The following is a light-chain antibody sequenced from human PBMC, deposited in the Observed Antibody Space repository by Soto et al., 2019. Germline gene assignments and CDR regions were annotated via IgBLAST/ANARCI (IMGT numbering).Light chain of an antibody. J-gene: IGLJ2*01. Sequence: QSALTQPRSVSGSPGQSVTISCTGISNNYVSWYQQHPGKVPKVIVYDVTLRPSGVSDRFSGSRSGNTASLAISGLRAEEEADYYCCSYSGTYKEVVFGGGTKLTVL. CDR3: CSYSGTYKEVV. CDR1: SNNY. V-gene: IGLV2-11*01. CDR2: DVT.